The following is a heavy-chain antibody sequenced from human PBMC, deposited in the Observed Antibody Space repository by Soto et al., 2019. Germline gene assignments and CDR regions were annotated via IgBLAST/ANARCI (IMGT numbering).Heavy chain of an antibody. CDR2: IWHDGNHK. J-gene: IGHJ6*02. D-gene: IGHD6-25*01. CDR3: ARAHYSAYDRSDYFYYGMDV. CDR1: GFTFSSYG. V-gene: IGHV3-33*01. Sequence: QAQLEESGGGVVQPGGSLRLSCGTSGFTFSSYGFHWVRQAPGKGLEWVAVIWHDGNHKFYGDSVKGRFIISRDNSKNTVDLLMNSLRVEDTAVYYCARAHYSAYDRSDYFYYGMDVWGPGTTVTVSS.